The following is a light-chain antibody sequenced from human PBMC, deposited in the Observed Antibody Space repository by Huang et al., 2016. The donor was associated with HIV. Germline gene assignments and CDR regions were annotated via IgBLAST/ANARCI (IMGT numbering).Light chain of an antibody. CDR3: LQTNSFPYT. CDR1: QGIDSW. V-gene: IGKV1D-12*01. CDR2: AAS. Sequence: DIQMTQSPSSVTASVGDRVTITCRASQGIDSWLAWYQQRPGKAPKVLIYAASSVQGGVPSRFSGSGSGTDFSLTINTLQPEDFATYYCLQTNSFPYTFGQGTNLEI. J-gene: IGKJ2*01.